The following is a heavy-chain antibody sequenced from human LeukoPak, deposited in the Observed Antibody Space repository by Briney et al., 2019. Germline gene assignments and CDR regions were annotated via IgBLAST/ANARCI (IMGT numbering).Heavy chain of an antibody. CDR2: IYYSGST. V-gene: IGHV4-39*01. CDR1: GGSISSRSYY. J-gene: IGHJ3*02. Sequence: LGTLSLTCTVSGGSISSRSYYWGWIRQPPGKGLEWIGSIYYSGSTYYNPSLKSRVTISVDTSKNQFSLKLSSVTAADTAVYYCARLPIMVREIAHDAFDIWGQGTMVTVSS. D-gene: IGHD3-10*01. CDR3: ARLPIMVREIAHDAFDI.